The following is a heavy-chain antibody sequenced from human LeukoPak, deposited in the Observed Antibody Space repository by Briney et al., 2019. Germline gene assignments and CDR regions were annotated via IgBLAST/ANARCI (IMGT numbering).Heavy chain of an antibody. CDR2: IYYSGST. V-gene: IGHV4-39*01. Sequence: SETLSLTCTVSGGSISSSSYYWGWIRQPPGKGLEWIGSIYYSGSTYYNPSLKSRVTISVDTSKNQFSLRLSPVTAADTAMYYCASPRFGTYYYFYMDVWGKGTTVTVSS. CDR1: GGSISSSSYY. CDR3: ASPRFGTYYYFYMDV. D-gene: IGHD3-16*01. J-gene: IGHJ6*03.